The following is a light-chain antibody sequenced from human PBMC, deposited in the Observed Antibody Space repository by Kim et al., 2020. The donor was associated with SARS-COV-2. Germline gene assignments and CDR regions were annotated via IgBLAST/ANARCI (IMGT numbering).Light chain of an antibody. Sequence: LSASVGDRVTISCRASQKISTWLAWYQQKPGKVPKVLIYDASSLESGVPSRFSGSGSVTEFTLTISSLQPDDFATYYCQQYNSYRFGQGTKVDIK. CDR3: QQYNSYR. V-gene: IGKV1-5*01. CDR1: QKISTW. J-gene: IGKJ2*03. CDR2: DAS.